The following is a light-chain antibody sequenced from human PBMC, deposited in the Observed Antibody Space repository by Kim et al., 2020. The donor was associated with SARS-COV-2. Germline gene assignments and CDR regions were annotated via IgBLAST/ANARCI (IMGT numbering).Light chain of an antibody. Sequence: SPGERASLSCSASQTGSSIYRAWYQQKPGQAPRLIMYDISIRASGIPDRFSGSGSGTDFTLTISRLEPEDFAVYYCQQYADSPPTFGQGTKVDIK. CDR3: QQYADSPPT. CDR2: DIS. V-gene: IGKV3-20*01. CDR1: QTGSSIY. J-gene: IGKJ1*01.